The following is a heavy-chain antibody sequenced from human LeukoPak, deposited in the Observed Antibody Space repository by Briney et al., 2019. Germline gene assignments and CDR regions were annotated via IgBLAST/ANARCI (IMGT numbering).Heavy chain of an antibody. CDR2: INSDGSST. D-gene: IGHD6-19*01. Sequence: GGSLRLSCAASGFTFSSYWMHWVRQAPGKGLVWVSGINSDGSSTSYADSVKGRFTISRDNAKNTLYLQMNSLRAEDTAVYYCAQIAVAGTTDIGYWGQGTLVTVSS. CDR3: AQIAVAGTTDIGY. V-gene: IGHV3-74*01. J-gene: IGHJ4*02. CDR1: GFTFSSYW.